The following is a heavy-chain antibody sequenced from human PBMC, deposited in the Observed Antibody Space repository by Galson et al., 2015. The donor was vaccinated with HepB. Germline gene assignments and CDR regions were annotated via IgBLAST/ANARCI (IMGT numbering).Heavy chain of an antibody. CDR1: GGTFSSYG. Sequence: SVKVSCKASGGTFSSYGISWVRQAPGQGLEWMGWISGYNGNTNYAQKVQGRVTMTTDTSTNTAYMELRSLRSDDTAVYSCARDLDWNPAYYYYGMDVWGQGTTVTVSS. CDR2: ISGYNGNT. J-gene: IGHJ6*02. V-gene: IGHV1-18*04. D-gene: IGHD1-1*01. CDR3: ARDLDWNPAYYYYGMDV.